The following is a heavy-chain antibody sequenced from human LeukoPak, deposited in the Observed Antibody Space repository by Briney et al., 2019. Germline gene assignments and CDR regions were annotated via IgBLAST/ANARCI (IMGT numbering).Heavy chain of an antibody. V-gene: IGHV4-59*01. CDR2: TYYSGST. J-gene: IGHJ6*03. CDR1: GGSISSYY. Sequence: SETLSLTCTVSGGSISSYYWSWIRQPPGKGLEWIGYTYYSGSTNYNPSLKSRVTISVDTSKNQFSLKLSSVTAADTAVYYCARGLAISPYYYYYMDVWGKGTTVTVSS. D-gene: IGHD3-3*01. CDR3: ARGLAISPYYYYYMDV.